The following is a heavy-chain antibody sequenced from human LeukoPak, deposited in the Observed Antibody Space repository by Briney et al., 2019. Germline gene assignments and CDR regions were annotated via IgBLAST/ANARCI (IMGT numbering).Heavy chain of an antibody. CDR1: GYTFTGYY. Sequence: EASVKVSCKASGYTFTGYYMHWVRQAPGQGLEWMGWINPNSGGTNYAQKFQGRVTMTRDTSISTAYMELSRLRSDDTAVYYCARDRIGARQGYYYYYGMDVWGQGTTVTVSS. CDR3: ARDRIGARQGYYYYYGMDV. J-gene: IGHJ6*02. V-gene: IGHV1-2*02. CDR2: INPNSGGT. D-gene: IGHD6-6*01.